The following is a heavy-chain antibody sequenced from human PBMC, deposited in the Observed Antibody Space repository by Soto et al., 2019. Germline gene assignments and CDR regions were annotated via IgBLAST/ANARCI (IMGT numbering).Heavy chain of an antibody. CDR3: ARVESQQWLARYYFDY. D-gene: IGHD6-19*01. Sequence: GGSLRLSCAASGFTFSSYSMNWFRQAPGKGLEWVSYISSSSSTIYYADSVKGRFTISRDNAKNSLYLQMNSLRSEDTAVYYCARVESQQWLARYYFDYWGQGTLVTVSS. V-gene: IGHV3-48*01. J-gene: IGHJ4*02. CDR2: ISSSSSTI. CDR1: GFTFSSYS.